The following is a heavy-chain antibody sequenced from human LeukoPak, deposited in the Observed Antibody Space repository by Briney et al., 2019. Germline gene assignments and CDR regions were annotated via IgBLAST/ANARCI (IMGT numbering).Heavy chain of an antibody. D-gene: IGHD5-24*01. CDR3: ARQETRRDGYNSGIDY. V-gene: IGHV4-59*08. CDR1: GGSISSYY. CDR2: IYYSGST. J-gene: IGHJ4*02. Sequence: SETLSLTCTVSGGSISSYYWNWIRQPPGKGLEWIGYIYYSGSTNYNPSLKSRVTISVDTSKNQFSLKLSSVTAADTAVYYCARQETRRDGYNSGIDYWGQGTLVTVSS.